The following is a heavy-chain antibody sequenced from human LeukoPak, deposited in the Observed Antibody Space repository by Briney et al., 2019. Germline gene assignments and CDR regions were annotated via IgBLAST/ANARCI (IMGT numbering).Heavy chain of an antibody. J-gene: IGHJ4*02. CDR3: AKSRTKYGDSLVDY. D-gene: IGHD4-17*01. CDR2: ISGSGDST. Sequence: PGGSLRLSCAASGFTFSSYAMSWVRQAPGKGLEWVSAISGSGDSTYYADSVKGRFTISRDNSKNTLYLQMNSLGSEDTAVYYCAKSRTKYGDSLVDYWGQGTLVTVSS. CDR1: GFTFSSYA. V-gene: IGHV3-23*01.